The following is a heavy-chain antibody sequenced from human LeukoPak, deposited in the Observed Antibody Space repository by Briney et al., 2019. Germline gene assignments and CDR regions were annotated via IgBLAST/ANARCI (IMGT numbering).Heavy chain of an antibody. Sequence: GGSLRLSCAASGFTFRNYAMSWVRQAPGKGQEWVSAVSGSGGGTYYADSVRGRFTISRDNSKNTLYLQVNSLRAEDTAIYYCAKERSTGETYYFDYWGQGTLVTVSS. D-gene: IGHD6-19*01. J-gene: IGHJ4*02. V-gene: IGHV3-23*01. CDR2: VSGSGGGT. CDR1: GFTFRNYA. CDR3: AKERSTGETYYFDY.